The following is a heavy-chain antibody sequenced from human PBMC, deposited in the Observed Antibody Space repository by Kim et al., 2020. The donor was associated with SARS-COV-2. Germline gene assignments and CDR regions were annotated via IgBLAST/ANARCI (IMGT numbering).Heavy chain of an antibody. D-gene: IGHD3-22*01. CDR1: GGSFSGYY. V-gene: IGHV4-34*01. CDR3: ARGSPRHHSSGYYYSSSAFDI. Sequence: SETLSLTCAVYGGSFSGYYWSWIRQPPGKGLEWIGEINHSGSTNYNPSLKSRVTISVDTSKNQFSLKLSSVTAADTAVYYCARGSPRHHSSGYYYSSSAFDIWGQGTMVTVSS. CDR2: INHSGST. J-gene: IGHJ3*02.